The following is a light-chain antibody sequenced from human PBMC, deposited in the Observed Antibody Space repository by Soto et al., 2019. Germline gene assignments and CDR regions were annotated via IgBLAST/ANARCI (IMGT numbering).Light chain of an antibody. CDR1: QSISSY. CDR2: AAS. V-gene: IGKV1-39*01. J-gene: IGKJ2*01. CDR3: QQSYSTRYT. Sequence: DIQMTQSPSSLSASVGDRVTITCRASQSISSYLNWYQQKPGKAPKLLIYAASSLQSGVPSRFRGSASGTDFTLTISSLQPEDFATYYCQQSYSTRYTFGQGTKLEIK.